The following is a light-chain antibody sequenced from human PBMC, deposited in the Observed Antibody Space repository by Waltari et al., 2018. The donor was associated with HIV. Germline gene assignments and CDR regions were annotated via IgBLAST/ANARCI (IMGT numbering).Light chain of an antibody. CDR2: GAS. J-gene: IGKJ1*01. V-gene: IGKV3-20*01. Sequence: EIVLTQSPGTLSLSPGDRATLSCRASQSVNSNYLAWYQQKPGQAPRLLIYGASSRATGIPNRFSGSESGTDFTLTISSLEPEDSAVYYCQQYGSSPRTFGQGTNVEIK. CDR3: QQYGSSPRT. CDR1: QSVNSNY.